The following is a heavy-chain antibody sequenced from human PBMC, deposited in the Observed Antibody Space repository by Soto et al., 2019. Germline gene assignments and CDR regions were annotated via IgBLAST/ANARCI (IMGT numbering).Heavy chain of an antibody. Sequence: QVQLVQSGAEVKDPGASVKVSCRPSGYTFTANYIHWVRQAPGQGLEWMGWMSTSSGDTRFAEKFQGRVTLTRDTSISTAYMELTTLTLDDTAVYYCARGFGSSWFDYWGQGTLVAVSS. CDR1: GYTFTANY. V-gene: IGHV1-2*02. J-gene: IGHJ4*02. D-gene: IGHD3-10*01. CDR3: ARGFGSSWFDY. CDR2: MSTSSGDT.